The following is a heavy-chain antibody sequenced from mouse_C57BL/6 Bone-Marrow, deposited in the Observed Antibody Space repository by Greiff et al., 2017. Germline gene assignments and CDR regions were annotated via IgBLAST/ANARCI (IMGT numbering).Heavy chain of an antibody. CDR3: AKNYGSSYYFDY. CDR2: INPGSGGT. V-gene: IGHV1-54*01. D-gene: IGHD1-1*01. Sequence: QVHVKQSGAELVRPGTSVKVSCKASGYAFTNYLIEWVKQRPGQGLEWIGVINPGSGGTNYNEKFKGKATLTADKSSITAYMQLSSLTSEDSAVYFCAKNYGSSYYFDYWGQGTTLTVSS. J-gene: IGHJ2*01. CDR1: GYAFTNYL.